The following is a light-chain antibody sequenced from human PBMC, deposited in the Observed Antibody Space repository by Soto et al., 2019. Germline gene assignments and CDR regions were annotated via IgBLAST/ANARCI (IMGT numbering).Light chain of an antibody. V-gene: IGLV1-40*01. CDR3: QSYDSSLSGWV. CDR2: GNS. J-gene: IGLJ3*02. CDR1: SSNIGAGYD. Sequence: QSALTQPPSVSGAPGQRVTISCTGSSSNIGAGYDVHWYQQLPGTAPKLLIYGNSNRPSGVPDRFSGSKSGTSASLAITGLQAEHEADYYCQSYDSSLSGWVFGGGTKLTVL.